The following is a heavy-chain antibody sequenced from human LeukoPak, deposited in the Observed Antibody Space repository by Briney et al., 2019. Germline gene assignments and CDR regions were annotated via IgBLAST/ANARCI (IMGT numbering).Heavy chain of an antibody. CDR3: AKVAEMATMGLNYFDY. CDR1: GFTFSSSA. V-gene: IGHV3-23*01. D-gene: IGHD5-24*01. Sequence: PGGSLRLSCVASGFTFSSSAMSWVRQAPGKGLEWVSSISGSAESTIYADSVKGRFTMSRDNSKNTLYLQMNSLRAEDTAIYYCAKVAEMATMGLNYFDYWGQGTLVTVSS. CDR2: ISGSAEST. J-gene: IGHJ4*02.